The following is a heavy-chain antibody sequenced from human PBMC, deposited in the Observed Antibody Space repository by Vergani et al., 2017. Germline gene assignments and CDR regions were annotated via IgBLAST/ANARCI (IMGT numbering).Heavy chain of an antibody. Sequence: QVQLVQSGAEVKKPGASVQVSCKASGYPFTGYYMPWVRQAHGQGLEWMGWINPNSGGTNYAQKFQGRVTMTRDTSISTAYMELSRLRSDDTAVYYCARFIRRGQTWGNWFDPWGQGTLVTVSS. CDR3: ARFIRRGQTWGNWFDP. J-gene: IGHJ5*02. D-gene: IGHD1-26*01. CDR2: INPNSGGT. V-gene: IGHV1-2*02. CDR1: GYPFTGYY.